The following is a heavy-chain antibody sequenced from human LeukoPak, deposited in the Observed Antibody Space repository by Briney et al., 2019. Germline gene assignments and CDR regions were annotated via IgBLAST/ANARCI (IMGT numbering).Heavy chain of an antibody. CDR3: ARTTTPHYYGSGSYALGY. D-gene: IGHD3-10*01. Sequence: GGSLRLSCAASGFTFSTYAMHWVRQRPGEGLEWVAVILYDGSNKYYADAVKGRFTISRDNSKNKLYLQMSSLSADDTAVYYCARTTTPHYYGSGSYALGYWGQGTLVTVPS. CDR1: GFTFSTYA. V-gene: IGHV3-30-3*01. J-gene: IGHJ4*02. CDR2: ILYDGSNK.